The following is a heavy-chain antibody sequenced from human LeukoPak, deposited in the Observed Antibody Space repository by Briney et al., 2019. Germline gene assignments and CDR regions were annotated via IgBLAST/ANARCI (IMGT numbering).Heavy chain of an antibody. CDR1: GYTFTSYH. Sequence: ASVTVSCKASGYTFTSYHMHWVRQAPGQGLEWMGIINPSGGSTSYAQKFQGRVTMTRDTSTSTVYMELSSLRSEDTAVYYCASGTEDHDILTGSHDYWGQGTLFTVSS. CDR3: ASGTEDHDILTGSHDY. J-gene: IGHJ4*02. D-gene: IGHD3-9*01. CDR2: INPSGGST. V-gene: IGHV1-46*01.